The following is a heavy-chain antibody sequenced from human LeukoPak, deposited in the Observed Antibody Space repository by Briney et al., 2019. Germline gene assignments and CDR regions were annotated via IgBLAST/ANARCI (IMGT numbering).Heavy chain of an antibody. CDR1: GYTFTSYY. J-gene: IGHJ3*02. CDR3: ASLAGWSGYYSDAFDI. CDR2: INPSGGST. V-gene: IGHV1-46*01. Sequence: ASVKVSCKASGYTFTSYYMHWVRQAPGQGLEWMGIINPSGGSTSYAQKFQGRVTMTRDTSTSTVYMELSSLRSEDTAVYYCASLAGWSGYYSDAFDIWGQGTMVTVSS. D-gene: IGHD3-3*01.